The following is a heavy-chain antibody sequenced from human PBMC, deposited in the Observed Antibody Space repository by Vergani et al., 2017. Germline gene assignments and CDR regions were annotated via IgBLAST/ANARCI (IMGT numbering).Heavy chain of an antibody. CDR1: GASVSRGTYY. CDR2: MYTSGHT. V-gene: IGHV4-61*02. D-gene: IGHD4/OR15-4a*01. J-gene: IGHJ3*02. CDR3: ARRTIADSAFDI. Sequence: QVQLQESGPGLLKPSQTLSLTCTVSGASVSRGTYYWTWIRQPAGKKLEWIVRMYTSGHTIYNPSLESRVTMSVDTSKNQFSLQLSSVTAADTAVYYCARRTIADSAFDIWGQGTMVTVSS.